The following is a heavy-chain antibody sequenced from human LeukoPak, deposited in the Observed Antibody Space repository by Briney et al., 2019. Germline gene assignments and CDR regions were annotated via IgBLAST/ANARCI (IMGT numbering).Heavy chain of an antibody. V-gene: IGHV3-21*04. Sequence: PGGSLRLSCAASGFTFSSYSMNWVRQAPGKGLEWVSSISSSSSYIYYADSVKGRSTISRDNAKNSLYLQMNSLRAEDTAVYYCASSYYGVLVDDYWGQGTLVTVSS. CDR1: GFTFSSYS. CDR2: ISSSSSYI. D-gene: IGHD1-26*01. J-gene: IGHJ4*02. CDR3: ASSYYGVLVDDY.